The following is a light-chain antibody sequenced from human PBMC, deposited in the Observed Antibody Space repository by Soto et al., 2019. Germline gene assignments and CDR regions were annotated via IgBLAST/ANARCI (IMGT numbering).Light chain of an antibody. CDR2: TAS. CDR3: QLYFSYPLT. V-gene: IGKV1-8*01. CDR1: QGISSH. Sequence: AIRMTQSPSSFSASTGDRVTITCRASQGISSHLAWYQVKPGKAPRLLIYTASYLESGVPSSFSGSGSWTDFTITIISLKSEDFPVDYCQLYFSYPLTLSGGTKVKI. J-gene: IGKJ4*01.